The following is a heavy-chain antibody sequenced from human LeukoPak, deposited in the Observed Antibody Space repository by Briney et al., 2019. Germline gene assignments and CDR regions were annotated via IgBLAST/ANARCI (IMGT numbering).Heavy chain of an antibody. Sequence: GGSLRLSCAASGFTFSGSAMHWVRQASGKGLEWVGRIRSKTNNYATAYAASVKGRFTISRDDSKNTAYLQMNSLKTEDTAVYYCTRRYCDSSGCRLDYWGQGTLVTVSS. CDR1: GFTFSGSA. D-gene: IGHD3-22*01. CDR3: TRRYCDSSGCRLDY. J-gene: IGHJ4*02. V-gene: IGHV3-73*01. CDR2: IRSKTNNYAT.